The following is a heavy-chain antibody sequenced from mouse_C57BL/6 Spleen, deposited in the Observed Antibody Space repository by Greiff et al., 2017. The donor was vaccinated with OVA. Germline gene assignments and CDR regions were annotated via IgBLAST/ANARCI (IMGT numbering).Heavy chain of an antibody. D-gene: IGHD2-5*01. CDR3: ARDSNYVGYYYAMDY. Sequence: QVQLQQPGAELVRPGSSVKLSCKASGYTFTSYWMDWVKQRPGQGLEWIGNLYPSDSETHYNQKFKDKATLTVDKSSSTAYMQLSSLISEDSAVYYCARDSNYVGYYYAMDYWGQGTSVTVSS. V-gene: IGHV1-61*01. CDR2: LYPSDSET. CDR1: GYTFTSYW. J-gene: IGHJ4*01.